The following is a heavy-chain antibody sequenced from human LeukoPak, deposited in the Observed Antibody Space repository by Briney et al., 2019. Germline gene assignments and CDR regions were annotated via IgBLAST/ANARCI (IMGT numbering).Heavy chain of an antibody. D-gene: IGHD2-2*01. CDR1: GYTFTSYD. CDR2: MNPNSGNT. V-gene: IGHV1-8*01. J-gene: IGHJ6*02. CDR3: ARGDEHCSSTSCYDYYYGMDV. Sequence: GASVKVSCKASGYTFTSYDINWVRQATGQGLEWMGWMNPNSGNTGYAQKFQGRVTMTRNTSISTAYMELSSLRSEDTAVYYCARGDEHCSSTSCYDYYYGMDVWGQGTTVTVSS.